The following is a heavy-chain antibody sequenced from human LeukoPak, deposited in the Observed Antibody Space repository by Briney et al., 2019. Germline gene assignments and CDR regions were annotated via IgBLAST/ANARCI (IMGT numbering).Heavy chain of an antibody. V-gene: IGHV3-53*01. J-gene: IGHJ4*02. CDR2: IYSGGST. Sequence: PGGSLRLSCAASGFTVSSNYMSWVRQAPGKGLEWVSVIYSGGSTYYADSVKGRFTISRDNSKNTLYLQMNSLRAEDTAVYYCAKSLVRGVIILDFDYWGQGTLVTVSS. CDR1: GFTVSSNY. D-gene: IGHD3-10*01. CDR3: AKSLVRGVIILDFDY.